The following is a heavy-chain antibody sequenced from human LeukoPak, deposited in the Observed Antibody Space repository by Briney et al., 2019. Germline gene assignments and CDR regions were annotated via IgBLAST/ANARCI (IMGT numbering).Heavy chain of an antibody. D-gene: IGHD6-13*01. CDR2: IKQDGSEK. J-gene: IGHJ5*02. Sequence: GRSLRLSCAASGFTFSSYAMSWVRQAPGKGLEWVANIKQDGSEKYYVDSVKGRFTISRDNAKNSLYPQMNSLRAEDTAVYYCARDRKSSSWPFNWFDPWGQGTLVTVSS. CDR3: ARDRKSSSWPFNWFDP. CDR1: GFTFSSYA. V-gene: IGHV3-7*01.